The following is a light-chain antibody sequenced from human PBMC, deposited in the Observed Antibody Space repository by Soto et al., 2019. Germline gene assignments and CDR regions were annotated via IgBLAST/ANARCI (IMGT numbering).Light chain of an antibody. J-gene: IGKJ4*01. CDR1: QGISTY. CDR3: QQLNNYVLT. CDR2: AAS. Sequence: DIQMTQSPSTLAASVGDRGTITFRASQGISTYLAWYQQKPGKAPKLLIYAASTLQSGVPSRFSGSGSGTEFTLTISSLQPEDFATYYCQQLNNYVLTFGGGTKVDIK. V-gene: IGKV1-9*01.